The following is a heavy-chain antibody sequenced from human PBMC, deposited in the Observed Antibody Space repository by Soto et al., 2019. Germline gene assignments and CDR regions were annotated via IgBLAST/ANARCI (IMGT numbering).Heavy chain of an antibody. CDR3: ARIYYDSSGTFGP. J-gene: IGHJ5*02. CDR2: ISSSSSYI. V-gene: IGHV3-21*01. D-gene: IGHD3-22*01. Sequence: TGGSLRLSCAASGFTFSSYSMNWVRQAPGKGLEWVSSISSSSSYIYYADSVKGRFTISRDNAKNSLYLQMNSLRAEDTAVYYCARIYYDSSGTFGPWGQGTLVTVSS. CDR1: GFTFSSYS.